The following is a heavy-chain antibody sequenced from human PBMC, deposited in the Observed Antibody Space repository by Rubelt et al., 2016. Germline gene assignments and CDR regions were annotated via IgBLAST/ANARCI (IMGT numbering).Heavy chain of an antibody. D-gene: IGHD3-10*01. CDR2: MTPNTGNT. Sequence: QAQLVQSGAEVKKPGASVKVSCQASGYPFPSYDINWVRQTPGQGLQWMGWMTPNTGNTAYVEKFQGRVTMTRNTSVTTAYMELSSLGSEDTAIYYCVSGSVFDFWGPGTLVTVSS. CDR1: GYPFPSYD. V-gene: IGHV1-8*01. CDR3: VSGSVFDF. J-gene: IGHJ4*02.